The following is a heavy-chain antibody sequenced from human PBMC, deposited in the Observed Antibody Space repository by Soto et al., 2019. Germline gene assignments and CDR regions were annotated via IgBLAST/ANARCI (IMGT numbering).Heavy chain of an antibody. CDR1: GFLFTSHA. D-gene: IGHD4-4*01. CDR2: IGSGDGTT. CDR3: AKAPTTLTTSAGEH. J-gene: IGHJ1*01. V-gene: IGHV3-23*01. Sequence: TGGSLRLSCAASGFLFTSHAMTWFRQAPGKGLEWVSTIGSGDGTTFYANSVKGRFSISRDNSKSTVYLQMNNLRADDTATYYCAKAPTTLTTSAGEHGGKGALVTVSS.